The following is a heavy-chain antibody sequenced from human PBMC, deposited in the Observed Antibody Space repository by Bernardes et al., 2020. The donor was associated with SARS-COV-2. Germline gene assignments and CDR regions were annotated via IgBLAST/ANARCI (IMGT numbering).Heavy chain of an antibody. CDR1: GFTFSSYW. CDR3: VRGPSDGHGRFEY. V-gene: IGHV3-74*01. CDR2: ISPDGRTT. Sequence: GGSLRLSCAASGFTFSSYWMHWVRQAPGKGLLWVSRISPDGRTTTYADSVQGRFTISRDNARDTLFLQMNSLKDDDTAVYYCVRGPSDGHGRFEYWGQGTLGTAST. J-gene: IGHJ4*02.